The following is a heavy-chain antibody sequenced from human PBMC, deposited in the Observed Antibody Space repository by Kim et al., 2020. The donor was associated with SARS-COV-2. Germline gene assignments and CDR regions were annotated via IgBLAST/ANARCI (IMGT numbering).Heavy chain of an antibody. Sequence: GESLKISCKGSGYSFTSYWISWVRQMPGKGLEWMGRIDPSDSYTNYSPSFQGHVTISADKSISTAYLQWSSLKASDTAMYYCARHRAVGSGYDYYYYYGMDVWGQGTTVTVSS. CDR1: GYSFTSYW. D-gene: IGHD5-12*01. J-gene: IGHJ6*02. V-gene: IGHV5-10-1*01. CDR3: ARHRAVGSGYDYYYYYGMDV. CDR2: IDPSDSYT.